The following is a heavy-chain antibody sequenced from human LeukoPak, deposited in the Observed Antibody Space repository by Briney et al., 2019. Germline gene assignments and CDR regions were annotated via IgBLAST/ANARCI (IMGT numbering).Heavy chain of an antibody. J-gene: IGHJ4*02. CDR3: ARAPLDTAMVGFDY. CDR1: GGSISSSNW. V-gene: IGHV4-4*02. Sequence: SSETLSLTCAVSGGSISSSNWWSWVRQPPGKGLEWIGEIHHSGSTNYNPSLKSRVTISVDKSKNQFSLKLSSVTAADTAVYYCARAPLDTAMVGFDYWGQGTLVTVSS. CDR2: IHHSGST. D-gene: IGHD5-18*01.